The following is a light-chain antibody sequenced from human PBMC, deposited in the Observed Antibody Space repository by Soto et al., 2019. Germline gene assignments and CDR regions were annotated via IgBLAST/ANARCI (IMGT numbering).Light chain of an antibody. Sequence: QPQRSPSMSPGERATLSCRASQSVSSSYLAWYQQKPGQAPRLLIYGASTRATGIPARFSGSGSGTEFTLTICILQSEDFTLYCSQLYTFWPRRFGQGA. CDR3: QLYTFWPRR. V-gene: IGKV3-15*01. CDR2: GAS. CDR1: QSVSSSY. J-gene: IGKJ1*01.